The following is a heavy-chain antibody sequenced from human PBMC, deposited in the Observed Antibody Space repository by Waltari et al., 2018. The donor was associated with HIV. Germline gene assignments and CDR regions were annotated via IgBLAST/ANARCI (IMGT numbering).Heavy chain of an antibody. CDR2: IKQDGSEK. Sequence: EVQLVEFGGGLVQLGGSRRLHCAACGFTFSSYWMSWVRQAPGKGLEWVDNIKQDGSEKYYVDSVKGRFTISRDNAKNSLYLQMNSLRAEDTAVYYCARDNWNDGLDIWGQGTMVTVSS. CDR3: ARDNWNDGLDI. D-gene: IGHD1-1*01. V-gene: IGHV3-7*01. J-gene: IGHJ3*02. CDR1: GFTFSSYW.